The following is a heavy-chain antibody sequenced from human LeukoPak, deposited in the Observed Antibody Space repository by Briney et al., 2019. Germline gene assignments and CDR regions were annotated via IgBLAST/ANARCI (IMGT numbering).Heavy chain of an antibody. Sequence: GGSLRLSCAASGFLFSNYNMNWVRQAPGKGLEWVANIKQDGSEKYYVDSVKGRFTISRDNAKNSLYLQMNSLRAEDTAVYYCARAMVRGVISYYYYGMDVWGQGTTVTVSS. V-gene: IGHV3-7*01. J-gene: IGHJ6*02. CDR3: ARAMVRGVISYYYYGMDV. CDR2: IKQDGSEK. D-gene: IGHD3-10*01. CDR1: GFLFSNYN.